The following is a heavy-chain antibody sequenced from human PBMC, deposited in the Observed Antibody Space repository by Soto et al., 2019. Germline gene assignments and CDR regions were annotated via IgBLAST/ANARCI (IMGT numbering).Heavy chain of an antibody. Sequence: QVQLQESGPGLVKPSQTLSLTCTVSGGSISSGGYYWSWIRQHPGKGLEWIGYIYYSGSTSYSPSRXSXXTISVDTSNNQFSLKLNSVTAADTAVYYCARGVIHWGQGTLVTVSS. CDR1: GGSISSGGYY. D-gene: IGHD3-16*02. J-gene: IGHJ4*02. CDR2: IYYSGST. V-gene: IGHV4-31*03. CDR3: ARGVIH.